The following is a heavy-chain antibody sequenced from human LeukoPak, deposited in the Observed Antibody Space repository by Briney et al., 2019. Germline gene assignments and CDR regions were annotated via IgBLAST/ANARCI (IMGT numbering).Heavy chain of an antibody. CDR1: GGSISSYY. CDR2: IYTSGST. V-gene: IGHV4-4*07. CDR3: ARTARYFDS. Sequence: SETLSLTCTVSGGSISSYYWSWVRQPAGKGLEGIGRIYTSGSTNYNPSLKSRGTMSVDTSKNQFSLRLRSVTAADTAVYYCARTARYFDSWGPGTLVTVSS. J-gene: IGHJ4*02. D-gene: IGHD2-15*01.